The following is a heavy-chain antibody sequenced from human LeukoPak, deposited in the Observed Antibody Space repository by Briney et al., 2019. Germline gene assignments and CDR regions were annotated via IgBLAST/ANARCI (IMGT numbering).Heavy chain of an antibody. D-gene: IGHD7-27*01. V-gene: IGHV5-51*01. CDR3: ARRLTAEV. CDR2: IYPGDSDT. CDR1: GYIFTNYW. J-gene: IGHJ4*02. Sequence: NPGESLKISCKASGYIFTNYWIGWVRQLPGEGLEWMGIIYPGDSDTRYSPSFQGQVTTSADNSINTAYLQWSSLKASDTAIYYCARRLTAEVWGQGTLVTVSS.